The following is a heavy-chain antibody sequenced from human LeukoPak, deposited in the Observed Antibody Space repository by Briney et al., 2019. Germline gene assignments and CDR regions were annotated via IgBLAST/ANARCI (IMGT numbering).Heavy chain of an antibody. D-gene: IGHD1-14*01. Sequence: GGSLRLPCAASGFSVNSNYMSWVRQAPGKGLEWVLVIYSGGSTYYADSVKGRFTISRHISKNTLYLQMNSLRAEDTAVYYCARAGPYDAFDIWGQGTMVTVSS. CDR1: GFSVNSNY. J-gene: IGHJ3*02. V-gene: IGHV3-53*04. CDR2: IYSGGST. CDR3: ARAGPYDAFDI.